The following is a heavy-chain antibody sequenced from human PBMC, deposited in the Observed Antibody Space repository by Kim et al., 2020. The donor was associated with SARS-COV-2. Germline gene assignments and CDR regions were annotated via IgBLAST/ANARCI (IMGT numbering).Heavy chain of an antibody. J-gene: IGHJ6*02. D-gene: IGHD3-10*01. CDR3: AKAVLRGVNYFYYGMDV. CDR2: ISYDGSNK. Sequence: GGSLRLSCAASGFTFSTYGMYWVRQAPGKGLGWVAVISYDGSNKYYADSVKGRFTISRDNSKNTLYLQMSSLRAEATAVYYCAKAVLRGVNYFYYGMDVWGQGTTVTVSS. V-gene: IGHV3-30*18. CDR1: GFTFSTYG.